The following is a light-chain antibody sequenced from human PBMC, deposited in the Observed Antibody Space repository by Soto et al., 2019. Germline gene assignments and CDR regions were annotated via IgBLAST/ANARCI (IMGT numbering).Light chain of an antibody. CDR2: YDS. V-gene: IGLV3-21*04. J-gene: IGLJ2*01. Sequence: SYELTQPPSVSVAPGKTARITCGGNNIGSKSVHWYQQKPGQAPVLVIYYDSDRPSGIPERFSGSNFGNTATLTITKVEAGDEADYYCQVWDSSSDHVVFGGGTKLTLL. CDR1: NIGSKS. CDR3: QVWDSSSDHVV.